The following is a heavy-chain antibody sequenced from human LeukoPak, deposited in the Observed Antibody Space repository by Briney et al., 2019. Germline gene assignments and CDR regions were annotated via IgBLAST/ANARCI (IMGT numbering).Heavy chain of an antibody. D-gene: IGHD2-2*01. CDR1: XXY. CDR3: ARRSASTNWYFDL. Sequence: XXYXSWIRQPPGKGLEWIGYIYYSGSTNYNPSLKSRVTISVDTSKNQFSLKLSSVTAADTAVYYCARRSASTNWYFDLWGRGTLVTVSS. V-gene: IGHV4-59*08. J-gene: IGHJ2*01. CDR2: IYYSGST.